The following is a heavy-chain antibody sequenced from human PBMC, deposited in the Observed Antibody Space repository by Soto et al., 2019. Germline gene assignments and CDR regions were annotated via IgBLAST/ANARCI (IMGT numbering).Heavy chain of an antibody. CDR1: GGSISSGGYY. J-gene: IGHJ6*02. CDR3: ARDRGSSWFPYYYYGMDV. D-gene: IGHD6-13*01. CDR2: IYYSGST. V-gene: IGHV4-31*03. Sequence: SETLSLTCTVSGGSISSGGYYWSWIRQHPGKGLEWIGYIYYSGSTYYNPSLKSRVTISVDTSKNQFSLKLSSVTAADTTVYYCARDRGSSWFPYYYYGMDVWGQGTTVTVSS.